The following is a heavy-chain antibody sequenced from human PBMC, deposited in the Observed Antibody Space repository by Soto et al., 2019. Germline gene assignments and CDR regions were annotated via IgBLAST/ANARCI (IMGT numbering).Heavy chain of an antibody. CDR3: ARESRALNYNFDY. CDR2: ISSTTNYI. D-gene: IGHD1-7*01. J-gene: IGHJ4*02. Sequence: PGGSLRLSCAASGFTFSRYSMNWVRQAPGKGLEWVSSISSTTNYIYYADSVKGRFTVSRDNAKNSLYLEMNSLSAEDTALYYWARESRALNYNFDYWGQGTMVTVSS. V-gene: IGHV3-21*01. CDR1: GFTFSRYS.